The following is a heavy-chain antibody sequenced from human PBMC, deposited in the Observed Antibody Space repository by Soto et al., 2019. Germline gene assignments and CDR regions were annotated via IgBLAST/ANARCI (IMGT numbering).Heavy chain of an antibody. D-gene: IGHD3-22*01. V-gene: IGHV3-21*01. CDR1: GFTFSSYS. Sequence: LRLSCAASGFTFSSYSMNWVRQAPGKGLEWVSSISSSSSYIYYADSVKGRFTISRDNAKNSLYLQMNSLRAEDTAVYYCARGPFYDSSGSLIHFDYWGQGTLVTVSS. CDR3: ARGPFYDSSGSLIHFDY. J-gene: IGHJ4*02. CDR2: ISSSSSYI.